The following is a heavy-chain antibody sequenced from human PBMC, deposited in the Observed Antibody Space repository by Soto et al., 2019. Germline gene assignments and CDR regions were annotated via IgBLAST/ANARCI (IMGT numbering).Heavy chain of an antibody. V-gene: IGHV3-30*18. J-gene: IGHJ4*02. Sequence: GGSLRLSCAAAGVTFISYGRHWVRQAPGKGLEWVAVISYDGSNKYYADSVKGRFTISRDNSKNTLYLQMNSLRAEDTAVYYCAKDPRGPFDYWGQGTLVTVSS. CDR1: GVTFISYG. CDR2: ISYDGSNK. D-gene: IGHD5-12*01. CDR3: AKDPRGPFDY.